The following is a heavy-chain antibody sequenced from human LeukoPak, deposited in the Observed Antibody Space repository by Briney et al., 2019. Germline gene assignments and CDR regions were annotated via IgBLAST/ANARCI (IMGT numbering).Heavy chain of an antibody. D-gene: IGHD3-22*01. J-gene: IGHJ3*02. Sequence: GASVKVSCKASGYTFTGYYMHWVRQAPGQGLEWMGWINPNSGGTNYAQKFQGRVTMTRDTSISTAYMELSRLRSDDTAVYYCARVAYYDSSGYYYLDAFDIWGQGTMVTVSS. CDR1: GYTFTGYY. V-gene: IGHV1-2*02. CDR3: ARVAYYDSSGYYYLDAFDI. CDR2: INPNSGGT.